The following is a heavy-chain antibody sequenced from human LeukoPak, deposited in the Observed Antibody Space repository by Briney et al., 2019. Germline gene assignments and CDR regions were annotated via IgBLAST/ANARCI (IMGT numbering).Heavy chain of an antibody. J-gene: IGHJ4*02. V-gene: IGHV3-7*01. CDR1: GFTFTSYW. D-gene: IGHD6-13*01. Sequence: GGSLRLSCAASGFTFTSYWMSWVRQAPGKGLEWVANIKQDGSEKYYVDSVKGRFTISRDNAKNSMYLQMNSLRAEDTAVYYCARGYSSSWYQFTPYYFDYWGQGTLVTVSS. CDR3: ARGYSSSWYQFTPYYFDY. CDR2: IKQDGSEK.